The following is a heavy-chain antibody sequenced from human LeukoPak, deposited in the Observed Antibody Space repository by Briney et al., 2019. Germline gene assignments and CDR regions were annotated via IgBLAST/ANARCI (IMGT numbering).Heavy chain of an antibody. V-gene: IGHV4-59*01. CDR1: GGSISSYY. J-gene: IGHJ6*03. CDR2: IYYSGST. D-gene: IGHD3-10*01. Sequence: SETLSLTCTVSGGSISSYYWSWIRQPPGKGLEWIGYIYYSGSTNYNPSLKSRVTISVDTSKNQFSLKLSSVTAADTAVYYCARYYLNYYGSGSRYYYYYMDVWGKGTTVTVSS. CDR3: ARYYLNYYGSGSRYYYYYMDV.